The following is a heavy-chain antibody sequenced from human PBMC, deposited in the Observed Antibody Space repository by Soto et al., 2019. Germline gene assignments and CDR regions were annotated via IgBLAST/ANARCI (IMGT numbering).Heavy chain of an antibody. Sequence: KVSCKASGFTFTSSAVQWVRQARGQRLEWIGWIVVGSGNTNYAQKFQERVTITRDMSTSTAYMELSSLRSEDTAVYYCAAVGVLGVAYFDYWGQGTLVTVSS. CDR1: GFTFTSSA. D-gene: IGHD3-3*01. CDR3: AAVGVLGVAYFDY. V-gene: IGHV1-58*01. J-gene: IGHJ4*02. CDR2: IVVGSGNT.